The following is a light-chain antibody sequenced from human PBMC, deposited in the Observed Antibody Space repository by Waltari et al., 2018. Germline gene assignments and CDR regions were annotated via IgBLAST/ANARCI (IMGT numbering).Light chain of an antibody. CDR2: QAS. J-gene: IGKJ1*01. CDR3: QQYNIYPRT. V-gene: IGKV1-5*03. CDR1: QSFSSW. Sequence: DIHMTQSPSTLSASVGDRVTITCRVSQSFSSWLAWYQQKPGKAPKLLIYQASRLQTGVPSRFSGSESGTEATLTINNLQPDDFATYYCQQYNIYPRTYGQGTKVEIK.